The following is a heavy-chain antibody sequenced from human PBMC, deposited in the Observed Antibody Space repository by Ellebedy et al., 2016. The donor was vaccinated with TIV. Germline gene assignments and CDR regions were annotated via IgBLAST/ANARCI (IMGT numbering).Heavy chain of an antibody. D-gene: IGHD6-13*01. V-gene: IGHV1-2*02. Sequence: ASVKVSCKASGYTFTSYAMHWVRQAPGQRLEWMGWISAYSGYTNYAQKFQGRVTMTRDTSISTAYMELSRLRSDDTAVYYCARAGERWYSSPDVWGQGTTVTVSS. CDR1: GYTFTSYA. CDR2: ISAYSGYT. CDR3: ARAGERWYSSPDV. J-gene: IGHJ6*02.